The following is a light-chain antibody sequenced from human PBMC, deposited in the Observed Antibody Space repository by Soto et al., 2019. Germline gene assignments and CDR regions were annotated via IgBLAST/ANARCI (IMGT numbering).Light chain of an antibody. CDR1: SSNIGAGYD. Sequence: QSVLTQPPSVSGAPGQRVTISCTGSSSNIGAGYDVHWYQQRPGTAPKLLIYDTAQRATGVPDRFSGSRSGTSASLTISGLQSDDEAEYHCAAWDDSLNGPVFGGGTKVTVL. CDR2: DTA. V-gene: IGLV1-40*01. J-gene: IGLJ2*01. CDR3: AAWDDSLNGPV.